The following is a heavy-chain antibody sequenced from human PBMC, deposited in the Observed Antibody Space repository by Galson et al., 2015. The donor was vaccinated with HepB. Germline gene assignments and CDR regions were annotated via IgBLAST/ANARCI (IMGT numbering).Heavy chain of an antibody. CDR1: GFTFSSYA. V-gene: IGHV3-23*01. Sequence: SLRLSCAASGFTFSSYAMSWVRQAPGKGLEWVSAISGSGGSTYYADPVQGRVPISRDNSKNTLYLQMNSLRAEDTAVYYCAKAAMVRGVPKAAGSAFDYWGQGTLVTVSS. CDR3: AKAAMVRGVPKAAGSAFDY. D-gene: IGHD3-10*01. J-gene: IGHJ4*02. CDR2: ISGSGGST.